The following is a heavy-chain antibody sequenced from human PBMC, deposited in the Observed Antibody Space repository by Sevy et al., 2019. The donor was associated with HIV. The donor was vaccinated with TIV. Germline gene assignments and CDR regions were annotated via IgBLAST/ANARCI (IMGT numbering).Heavy chain of an antibody. CDR1: GGSVSSRSDC. CDR2: MYYSGST. D-gene: IGHD5-12*01. Sequence: SETLSLTCTVSGGSVSSRSDCWSWIRQAPGKGLEWIGYMYYSGSTNYNPSLKSRVTISIDTSKNHFSLNLKSVTAVETAVYYCARLTTAPDYRSGYLFDSWGKGTLVTVSS. V-gene: IGHV4-61*03. J-gene: IGHJ4*02. CDR3: ARLTTAPDYRSGYLFDS.